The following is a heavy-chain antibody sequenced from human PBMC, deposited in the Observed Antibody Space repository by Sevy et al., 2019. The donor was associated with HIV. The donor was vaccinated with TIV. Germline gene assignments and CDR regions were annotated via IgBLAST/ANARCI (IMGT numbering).Heavy chain of an antibody. V-gene: IGHV3-21*01. CDR3: ARDYVLPATIDYYYYGMDV. CDR1: GFNFRTYN. Sequence: GGSLRLSCAASGFNFRTYNMNWVRQAPGKGLERVSSVSSSSSYIYYADSVKGRFTISRDNAKTSLYLQMNSLRAEDTAVYYCARDYVLPATIDYYYYGMDVWCQGTTVTVSS. J-gene: IGHJ6*02. CDR2: VSSSSSYI. D-gene: IGHD2-2*01.